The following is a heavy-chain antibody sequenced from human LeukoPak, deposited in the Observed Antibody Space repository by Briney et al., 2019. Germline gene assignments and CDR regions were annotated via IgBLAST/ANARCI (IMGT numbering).Heavy chain of an antibody. V-gene: IGHV3-23*01. J-gene: IGHJ3*02. CDR2: IRGGGAYP. D-gene: IGHD5-18*01. CDR3: AKCSESYGNDAFDI. CDR1: GFTFSSYA. Sequence: GGSLRLSCAASGFTFSSYAMSWVRQAPGKGLEWVSAIRGGGAYPHYADSVKGRFTISRDNSKNTLYVQMNSLRAEDTAIYYCAKCSESYGNDAFDIWGQGTMVSVSS.